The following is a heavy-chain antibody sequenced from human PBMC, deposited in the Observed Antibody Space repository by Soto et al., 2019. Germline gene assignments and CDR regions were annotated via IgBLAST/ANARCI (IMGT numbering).Heavy chain of an antibody. V-gene: IGHV3-23*01. CDR2: ISGSGDST. Sequence: EVQLLESGGGLVQPGGSLRLSCAASGVTFSSYAMSWVRQAPGKGLEWVSVISGSGDSTYYADSVKGRFTISRDNSKNTLYLQMNSLRAEDTAVYYCARRTSGLYLDYWGQGTLVTVSS. CDR3: ARRTSGLYLDY. J-gene: IGHJ4*02. D-gene: IGHD6-19*01. CDR1: GVTFSSYA.